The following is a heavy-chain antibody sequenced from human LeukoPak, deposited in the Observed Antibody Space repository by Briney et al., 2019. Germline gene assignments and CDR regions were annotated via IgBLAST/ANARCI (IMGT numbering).Heavy chain of an antibody. J-gene: IGHJ4*02. CDR3: AKDPRIAVAGYVDY. CDR2: ISGSGGST. D-gene: IGHD6-19*01. Sequence: GGSLRLSCAASGFTFSSYAMSWVRQAPGKGLEWVSAISGSGGSTYYADSVKGRFTISRGNSKNTLYLQMNSLRAEDTAVYYCAKDPRIAVAGYVDYWGQGTLVTVSS. V-gene: IGHV3-23*01. CDR1: GFTFSSYA.